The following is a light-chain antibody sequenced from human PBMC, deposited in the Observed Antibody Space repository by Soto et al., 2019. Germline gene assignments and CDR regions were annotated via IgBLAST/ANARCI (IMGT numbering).Light chain of an antibody. J-gene: IGKJ2*02. CDR1: QSVSSSY. CDR3: QQYGSPGT. CDR2: GAS. Sequence: EIVLTQSPCTLSLSPGERATLSCRASQSVSSSYLAWYQQKPGQAPRLLIYGASSRATGIPDRFSGSGSGTYFTLTISRLEHEYFAVYYCQQYGSPGTFGQGTKLEIK. V-gene: IGKV3-20*01.